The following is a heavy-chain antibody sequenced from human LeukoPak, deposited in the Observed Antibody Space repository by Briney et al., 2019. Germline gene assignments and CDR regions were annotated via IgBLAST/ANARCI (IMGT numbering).Heavy chain of an antibody. CDR3: ARDKKSSSWYTLGGFDP. J-gene: IGHJ5*02. CDR1: RGTLSSYA. CDR2: IIPIFGTA. D-gene: IGHD6-13*01. Sequence: ASVKVSCKANRGTLSSYAISWVRPAPGPGLEWMGRIIPIFGTANCAQKFQGRVTITADESTSTAYMELSSLRSEDTAVYYCARDKKSSSWYTLGGFDPWGQGTLVTVSS. V-gene: IGHV1-69*13.